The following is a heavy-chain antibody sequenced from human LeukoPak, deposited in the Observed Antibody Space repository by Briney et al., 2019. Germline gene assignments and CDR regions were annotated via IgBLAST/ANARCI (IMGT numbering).Heavy chain of an antibody. V-gene: IGHV3-21*01. J-gene: IGHJ4*02. CDR3: ARDSVAREYYFDY. CDR1: GFTFSSYS. D-gene: IGHD6-19*01. CDR2: ISSSSSYI. Sequence: GGSLRLSCAASGFTFSSYSMNWVRQAPGKGLEWVSSISSSSSYIYYADSVKGRFTISRDNAKNSLYLQMNSLRAEDTAVYYCARDSVAREYYFDYWGQGTLVTVSS.